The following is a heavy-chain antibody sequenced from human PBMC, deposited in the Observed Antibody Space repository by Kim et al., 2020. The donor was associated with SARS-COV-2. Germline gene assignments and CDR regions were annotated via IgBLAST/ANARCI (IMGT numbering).Heavy chain of an antibody. CDR2: ISGSGFDT. V-gene: IGHV3-23*01. CDR1: GFTFGTYG. CDR3: AKGQPAVGTWLEPFDV. D-gene: IGHD6-13*01. J-gene: IGHJ3*01. Sequence: GGSLRLSCVGSGFTFGTYGMSWVRQAPGKGLEWVAGISGSGFDTYSVDSVKGRFAMSRDNSKHTVYLQMDNLRAEDTALYFCAKGQPAVGTWLEPFDVWG.